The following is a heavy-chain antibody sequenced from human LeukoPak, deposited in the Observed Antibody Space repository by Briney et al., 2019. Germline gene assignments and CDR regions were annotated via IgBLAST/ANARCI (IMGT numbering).Heavy chain of an antibody. J-gene: IGHJ3*02. Sequence: ASETLSLTCAVYGGSFSGYYWSWIRQPPGKGLEWIGEINHSGSTNYNPSLKSRVTISVDTSKNQFSLKLSSVTAADTAVYYCARVRWDIPYAFDIWGQGTMVTVSS. V-gene: IGHV4-34*01. CDR2: INHSGST. D-gene: IGHD1-26*01. CDR1: GGSFSGYY. CDR3: ARVRWDIPYAFDI.